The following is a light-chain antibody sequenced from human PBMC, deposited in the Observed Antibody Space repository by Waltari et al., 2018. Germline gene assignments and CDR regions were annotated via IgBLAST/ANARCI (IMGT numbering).Light chain of an antibody. CDR2: STN. Sequence: VVTTVPSISGYCAWMVTLTCSLIPGSVSTSLSPHWYQQTPGQAPRTLIYSTNTRLFGVPNRFSGSILGNKAALTIAGAQADDEADYYCVLYMDSGVWVFGGGTKLTVL. J-gene: IGLJ3*02. CDR3: VLYMDSGVWV. V-gene: IGLV8-61*01. CDR1: PGSVSTSLS.